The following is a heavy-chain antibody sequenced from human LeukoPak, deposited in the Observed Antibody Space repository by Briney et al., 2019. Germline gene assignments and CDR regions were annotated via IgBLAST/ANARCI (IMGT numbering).Heavy chain of an antibody. Sequence: GASVKVSCKASGGTFSSYAISWVRQAPGQGLEWMGRIIPILGIANYAQKFQGRVTITADKSTSTAYMELSSLRFEDTAVYYCASSVEMATISDDYWGQGTLVTVSS. V-gene: IGHV1-69*04. CDR2: IIPILGIA. CDR1: GGTFSSYA. CDR3: ASSVEMATISDDY. J-gene: IGHJ4*02. D-gene: IGHD5-24*01.